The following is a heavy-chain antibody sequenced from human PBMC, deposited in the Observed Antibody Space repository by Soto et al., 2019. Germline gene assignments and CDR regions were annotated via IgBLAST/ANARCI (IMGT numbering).Heavy chain of an antibody. CDR2: ISSSSSTI. J-gene: IGHJ4*02. Sequence: GGSLRLSCAASGFTFSSYSMNWVRQAPGKGLEWVSYISSSSSTIYYADSVKGRFTISRDNAKNSLYLQMNSLRAEDTAVYYCARSGYCSGGSCLFGYWGQGTLVTVSS. CDR3: ARSGYCSGGSCLFGY. CDR1: GFTFSSYS. D-gene: IGHD2-15*01. V-gene: IGHV3-48*01.